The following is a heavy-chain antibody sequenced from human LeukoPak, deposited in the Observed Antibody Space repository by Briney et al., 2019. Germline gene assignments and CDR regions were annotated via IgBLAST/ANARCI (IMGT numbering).Heavy chain of an antibody. D-gene: IGHD2-15*01. CDR3: ARGSYCSGGSCYSVGSYGMDV. CDR2: ISSSGSTI. V-gene: IGHV3-11*01. CDR1: GFTFSDYY. J-gene: IGHJ6*02. Sequence: GGSLRLSCAASGFTFSDYYMSWIRQAPGKGLEWVSYISSSGSTIYYADSVKGRFTISRDNAKNSLYLQMNSLRAEDTAVYYCARGSYCSGGSCYSVGSYGMDVWGQGTTVTVSS.